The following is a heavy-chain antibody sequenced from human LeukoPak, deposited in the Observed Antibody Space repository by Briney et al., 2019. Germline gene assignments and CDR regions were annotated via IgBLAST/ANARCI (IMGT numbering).Heavy chain of an antibody. CDR1: GFTFSSYA. Sequence: GGSLRLSCAASGFTFSSYAMSWVRQAPGKGLEWVSAISGSGGSTYYADSAKGRFTISRDNSKNTLYLQMNSLRAEDTAVYYCAKDPYSSGWYFDYWGQGTLVTVSS. J-gene: IGHJ4*02. CDR3: AKDPYSSGWYFDY. CDR2: ISGSGGST. V-gene: IGHV3-23*01. D-gene: IGHD6-19*01.